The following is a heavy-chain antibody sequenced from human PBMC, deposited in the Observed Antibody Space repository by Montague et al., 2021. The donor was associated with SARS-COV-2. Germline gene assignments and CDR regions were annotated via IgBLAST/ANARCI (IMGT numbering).Heavy chain of an antibody. D-gene: IGHD3-22*01. CDR1: GGSISSYY. V-gene: IGHV4-59*08. CDR2: IYYGGST. Sequence: SETLSLTCTVSGGSISSYYRSWIRQPPGKGLEWIGYIYYGGSTNYNSSLKSRVTISVDTSKNQVSLMLSAVTAADTAVYYCARLRRSSVNSNWFDPWGRGTLVTVSS. CDR3: ARLRRSSVNSNWFDP. J-gene: IGHJ5*02.